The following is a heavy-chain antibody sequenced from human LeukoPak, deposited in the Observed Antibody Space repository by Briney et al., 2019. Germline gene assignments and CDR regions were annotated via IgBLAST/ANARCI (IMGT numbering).Heavy chain of an antibody. D-gene: IGHD6-13*01. J-gene: IGHJ4*02. Sequence: GGSLRLPCAASGFKFRDYYMGWIRQAPGKRLEWVSYISGSGDARPYADSVKGRFTVSRNNAIDSLYLQMDSLGAEDTAVYYCARIGTTVAAGTADYWGQGTQVTVSS. CDR1: GFKFRDYY. CDR3: ARIGTTVAAGTADY. V-gene: IGHV3-11*01. CDR2: ISGSGDAR.